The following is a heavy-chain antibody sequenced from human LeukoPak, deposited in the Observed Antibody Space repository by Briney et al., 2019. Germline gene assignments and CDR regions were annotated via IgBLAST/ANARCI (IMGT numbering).Heavy chain of an antibody. V-gene: IGHV4-4*07. D-gene: IGHD6-13*01. CDR2: IYTSGST. CDR3: ARWIAAAGRRYYYYGMDV. J-gene: IGHJ6*02. CDR1: GGSISSDY. Sequence: SETLSLTCTVSGGSISSDYWSWIRQPAGKGLEWIGRIYTSGSTNYNPSLKSRVTMSVDTSKNQFSLKLSSVTAADTAVYYCARWIAAAGRRYYYYGMDVWGQGTTVTVSS.